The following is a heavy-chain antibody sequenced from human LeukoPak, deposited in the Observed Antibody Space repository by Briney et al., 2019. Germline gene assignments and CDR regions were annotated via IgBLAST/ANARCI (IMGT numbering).Heavy chain of an antibody. V-gene: IGHV4-34*01. Sequence: SETLSLACAVYGGSFSGYYWSWIRQPPGKGLEWIGEINHSGSTNYNPSLKSRVTISVDTSKNQFSLKLSSVTAADTAVYYCAARGSGSYDYYYYYMDVWGKGTTVTVSS. CDR3: AARGSGSYDYYYYYMDV. CDR2: INHSGST. CDR1: GGSFSGYY. J-gene: IGHJ6*03. D-gene: IGHD1-26*01.